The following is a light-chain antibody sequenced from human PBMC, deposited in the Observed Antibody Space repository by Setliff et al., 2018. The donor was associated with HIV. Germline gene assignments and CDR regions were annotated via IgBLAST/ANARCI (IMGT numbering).Light chain of an antibody. CDR2: YVT. CDR1: SSDIGYYNY. V-gene: IGLV2-23*02. Sequence: QSALTQPASVSGSPGQSITISCTGTSSDIGYYNYVSWYQQHPGKAPKLMIYYVTKRPSGLSNRFSGSKSGNTASLTISGLQAEDEADYYCCSYVGRNIWVFGGGTKVTVL. CDR3: CSYVGRNIWV. J-gene: IGLJ3*02.